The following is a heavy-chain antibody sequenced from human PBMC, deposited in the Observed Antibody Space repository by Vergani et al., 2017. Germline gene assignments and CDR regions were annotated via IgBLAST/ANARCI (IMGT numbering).Heavy chain of an antibody. CDR2: VSTGTKSQ. CDR1: GFTFSSYW. J-gene: IGHJ3*01. CDR3: AREYSSTSGRAFDF. V-gene: IGHV3-48*01. D-gene: IGHD2-2*01. Sequence: EVQLVESGGGFVQPGGSLRLSCAASGFTFSSYWMSLVRQAPGNGLEWVSFVSTGTKSQSYAESVKGRFTISRDSAKNSLYLQMDSLRAEDTAVYYCAREYSSTSGRAFDFWGQGTKVTVSS.